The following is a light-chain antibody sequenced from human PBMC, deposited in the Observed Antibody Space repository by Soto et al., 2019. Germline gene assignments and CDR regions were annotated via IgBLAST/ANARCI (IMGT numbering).Light chain of an antibody. V-gene: IGKV3-11*01. CDR2: DAS. Sequence: EIVLTQSPATLSLSPGERATLSCRASQSVSSYLAWYQQKPGQAPRLLIYDASNRATGIPARFSGSGSGTDFTLTISSLELEDFAVYYCQQRSNWLPGLTFGGGTKVAIK. J-gene: IGKJ4*01. CDR3: QQRSNWLPGLT. CDR1: QSVSSY.